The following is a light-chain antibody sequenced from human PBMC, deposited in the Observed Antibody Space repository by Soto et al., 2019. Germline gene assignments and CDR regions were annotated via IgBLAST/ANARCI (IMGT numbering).Light chain of an antibody. CDR2: AAS. CDR3: QYYNNWLAT. Sequence: EVVMTQSPATLSVSPGDKVSLSFRANQTISNMLAWYQQKPGQAPRLLIYAASTRATGVSARFSGSGSGTEFTLTISSLQSEDFTIYYCQYYNNWLATFGGGTKVDIK. V-gene: IGKV3-15*01. CDR1: QTISNM. J-gene: IGKJ4*01.